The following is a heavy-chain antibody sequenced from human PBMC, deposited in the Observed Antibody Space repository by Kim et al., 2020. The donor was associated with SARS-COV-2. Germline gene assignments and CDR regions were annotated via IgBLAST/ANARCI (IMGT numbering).Heavy chain of an antibody. CDR3: AREITAAGTIDY. CDR1: GFTVSSNY. V-gene: IGHV3-53*01. CDR2: IYSGGST. J-gene: IGHJ4*02. Sequence: GGSLRLSCAASGFTVSSNYMSWVRQAPGKGLEWVSVIYSGGSTYYADSVKGRFTISRDNSKNTLYLQMNSLRAEDTAVYYCAREITAAGTIDYWGQGTLVTVSS. D-gene: IGHD6-13*01.